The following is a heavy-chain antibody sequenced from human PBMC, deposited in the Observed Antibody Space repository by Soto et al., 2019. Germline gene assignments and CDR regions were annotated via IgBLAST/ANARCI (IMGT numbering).Heavy chain of an antibody. CDR2: VYYSGST. CDR3: AKYRRTDAEGYRLDF. D-gene: IGHD5-12*01. Sequence: SETLSLTCTLSGDSISGYYWSWIRQPPGKGLEWIGYVYYSGSTKYNPSLESRVTISVDMSNNQFSLMLTSVTAADTAVYYCAKYRRTDAEGYRLDFWGQGTLVTVSS. J-gene: IGHJ4*02. V-gene: IGHV4-59*01. CDR1: GDSISGYY.